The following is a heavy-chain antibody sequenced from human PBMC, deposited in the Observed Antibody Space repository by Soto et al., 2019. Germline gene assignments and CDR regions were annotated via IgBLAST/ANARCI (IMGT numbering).Heavy chain of an antibody. CDR3: AKDRIKIFGRDGMDV. CDR2: ISYDGNDK. V-gene: IGHV3-30*18. J-gene: IGHJ6*02. CDR1: GFIFINYG. Sequence: QVQLVESGGGVVHPGGSLRLSCAASGFIFINYGMHWVRQAPGKGLEWVAVISYDGNDKYYADSVKGRFTISRDNSKNTLYLQMNSLRAEDTALYYCAKDRIKIFGRDGMDVWGQGATVTVSS. D-gene: IGHD3-3*01.